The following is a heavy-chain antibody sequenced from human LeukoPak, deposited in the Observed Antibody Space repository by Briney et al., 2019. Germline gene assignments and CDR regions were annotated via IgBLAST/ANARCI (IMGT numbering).Heavy chain of an antibody. CDR2: ISGSGDNT. Sequence: GSLRLSCAASGFTFSSYAMSWVRQAPGKGLEWVSGISGSGDNTYYADSVKGRFNISRDNSKNTLYVQVNSLETEDTAAYYCAKGSYYDSSGSFYFDYWGQGTLVTVSS. J-gene: IGHJ4*02. D-gene: IGHD3-22*01. V-gene: IGHV3-23*01. CDR1: GFTFSSYA. CDR3: AKGSYYDSSGSFYFDY.